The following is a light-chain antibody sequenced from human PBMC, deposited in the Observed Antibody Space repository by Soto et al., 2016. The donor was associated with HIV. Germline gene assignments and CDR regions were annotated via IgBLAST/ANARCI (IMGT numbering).Light chain of an antibody. J-gene: IGLJ2*01. CDR3: QVWDGSSDPSMV. CDR1: DIGSKS. Sequence: SYELPQPPSVSVAPGKTARITCGGNDIGSKSVHWYQQKPGQAPVLVVYDDDDRPSGIPERFSGSSSGNTATLTISRVDAGDEADYYCQVWDGSSDPSMVFGGGTKLTVL. CDR2: DDD. V-gene: IGLV3-21*03.